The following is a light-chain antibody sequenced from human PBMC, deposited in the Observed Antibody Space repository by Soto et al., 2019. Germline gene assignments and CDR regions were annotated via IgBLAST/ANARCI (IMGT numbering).Light chain of an antibody. Sequence: QPASVSGSPGQSITISCTGTSSDVGGYNYVSWYQHHPGKAPKLMISQVTNRPSGVSNRFSGSKSGNTASLTISGLQAEDEADYYCSSFTSSTAVVFGGGTKLTVL. V-gene: IGLV2-14*01. CDR3: SSFTSSTAVV. J-gene: IGLJ2*01. CDR1: SSDVGGYNY. CDR2: QVT.